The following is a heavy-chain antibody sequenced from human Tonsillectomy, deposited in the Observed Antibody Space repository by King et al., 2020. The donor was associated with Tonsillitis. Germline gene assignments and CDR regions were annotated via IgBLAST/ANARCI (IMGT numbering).Heavy chain of an antibody. Sequence: QLVQSGGGLVQPGGSLRLSCAASGFTFSNYAMSWVRQAPGKGLEWGSAISGSDGITYYADSVKGRFTISRDNSKNTRYLQLASLRAEDTAVYYCAKTSYSSSFGMDVWGQGTTVTVSS. D-gene: IGHD6-6*01. J-gene: IGHJ6*02. CDR3: AKTSYSSSFGMDV. CDR1: GFTFSNYA. CDR2: ISGSDGIT. V-gene: IGHV3-23*04.